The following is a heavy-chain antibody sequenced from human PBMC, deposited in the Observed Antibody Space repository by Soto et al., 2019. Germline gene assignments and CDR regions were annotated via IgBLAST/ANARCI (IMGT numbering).Heavy chain of an antibody. CDR3: AKDTRPYCSGGSCYPDY. CDR2: ISGSGGST. CDR1: GFTFSSYA. J-gene: IGHJ4*02. Sequence: EVQLLESGGGLVQPGGSLRLSCAASGFTFSSYAMSWVRQAPGKGLEWVSAISGSGGSTYYADSVKGRFTISRDNSKNTLYLQMNSLRAEDTAVYYCAKDTRPYCSGGSCYPDYWGQGSLVTVSS. V-gene: IGHV3-23*01. D-gene: IGHD2-15*01.